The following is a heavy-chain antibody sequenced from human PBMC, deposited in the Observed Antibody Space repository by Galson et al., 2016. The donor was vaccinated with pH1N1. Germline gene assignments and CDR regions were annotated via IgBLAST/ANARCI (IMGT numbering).Heavy chain of an antibody. Sequence: SLRLSCAASGFIFSDYSFRWVRQAPGKGLEWLSYISTGRRVVQYADSVKGRLTISRDNAQRSVYLQINSLRLEDTAVYHCARLAYGDSFDSWGRGTLVAVSS. CDR2: ISTGRRVV. J-gene: IGHJ4*02. CDR1: GFIFSDYS. D-gene: IGHD4-17*01. CDR3: ARLAYGDSFDS. V-gene: IGHV3-48*04.